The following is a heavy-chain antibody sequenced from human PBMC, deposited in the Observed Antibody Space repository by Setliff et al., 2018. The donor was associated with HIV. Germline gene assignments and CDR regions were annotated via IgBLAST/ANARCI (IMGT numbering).Heavy chain of an antibody. CDR2: IYYSGNS. CDR3: ARHAAGPDGPFDY. V-gene: IGHV4-39*01. CDR1: GGSISSSSHH. J-gene: IGHJ4*02. Sequence: PSETLSLTCTVSGGSISSSSHHWSWIRQTPGKGLEWIGSIYYSGNSYYNPSLQSRVTISVDTSKNQFSLKLSSVIAADTAVYYCARHAAGPDGPFDYWGQGTLVTVSS.